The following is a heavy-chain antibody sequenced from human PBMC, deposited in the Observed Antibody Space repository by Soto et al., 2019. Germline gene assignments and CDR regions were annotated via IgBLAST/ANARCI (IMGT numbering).Heavy chain of an antibody. V-gene: IGHV3-21*01. J-gene: IGHJ4*02. CDR3: ARVIGDNGWGSGYFDY. Sequence: XESLRLSCIASEFAFSTYSMNWVRQAPGKGLEWVSSITTTTTYTQYADSLKGRFTISRDNAENSLFLQMNSLRAEDTAVYFCARVIGDNGWGSGYFDYWGQGILVTVSS. CDR1: EFAFSTYS. CDR2: ITTTTTYT. D-gene: IGHD2-15*01.